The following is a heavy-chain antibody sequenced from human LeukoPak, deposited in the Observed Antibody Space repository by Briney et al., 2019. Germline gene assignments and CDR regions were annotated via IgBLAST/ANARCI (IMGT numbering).Heavy chain of an antibody. CDR2: IYYSGST. CDR3: ARETRRITMVRGVQVWFDP. V-gene: IGHV4-59*13. CDR1: GRSISSYY. Sequence: SETLSLICTVSGRSISSYYWSWIRQPPGKGLEWIGYIYYSGSTNYNPSLKSRVTISVDTSKNQFSLKLSSVTAADTAVYYCARETRRITMVRGVQVWFDPWGQGTLVTVSS. J-gene: IGHJ5*02. D-gene: IGHD3-10*01.